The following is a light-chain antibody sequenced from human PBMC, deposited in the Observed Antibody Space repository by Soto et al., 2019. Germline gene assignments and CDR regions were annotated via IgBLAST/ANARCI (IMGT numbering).Light chain of an antibody. CDR2: GNS. J-gene: IGLJ1*01. CDR1: SSNIGAGYD. V-gene: IGLV1-40*01. Sequence: QSVLTQPPSVSGDPGQRVTISCTGSSSNIGAGYDVHWYQQLPGTAPKLLIYGNSNRPSGVPDRFSGSKSGTSASLAITGLQAEDEADYYCQSYDSSLSGFYVFGTGTKLTVL. CDR3: QSYDSSLSGFYV.